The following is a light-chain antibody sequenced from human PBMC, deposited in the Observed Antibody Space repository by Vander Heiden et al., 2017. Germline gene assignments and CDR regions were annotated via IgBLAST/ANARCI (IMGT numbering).Light chain of an antibody. CDR1: QSISSY. V-gene: IGKV1-39*01. CDR2: AAS. J-gene: IGKJ4*01. CDR3: QQSYSTPLT. Sequence: QSPSSLSASVGDRVTITCRASQSISSYLNWYQQKPGKAPKLLIYAASSLQSGVPSRFSGSGSGTDFTLTISSLQPEDFATYYCQQSYSTPLTFGGGTKVEIK.